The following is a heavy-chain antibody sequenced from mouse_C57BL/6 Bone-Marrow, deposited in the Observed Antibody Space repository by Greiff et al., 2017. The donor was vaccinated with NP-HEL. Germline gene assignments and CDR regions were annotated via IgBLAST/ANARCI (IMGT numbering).Heavy chain of an antibody. CDR1: GFSLTSYG. CDR2: IWSGGST. V-gene: IGHV2-2*01. CDR3: ARLGRFAY. Sequence: VQGVESGPGLVQPSQSLSITCTVSGFSLTSYGVHWVRQSPGKGLEWLGVIWSGGSTDYNAAFISRLSISKDNSKSQVFYKMNSLQADDTAIYYCARLGRFAYWGQGTLVTVSA. D-gene: IGHD4-1*01. J-gene: IGHJ3*01.